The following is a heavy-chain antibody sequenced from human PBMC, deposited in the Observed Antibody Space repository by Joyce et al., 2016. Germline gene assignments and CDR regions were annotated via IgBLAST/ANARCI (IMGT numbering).Heavy chain of an antibody. D-gene: IGHD1-26*01. CDR1: GFNFNSAA. Sequence: QLVQSGPEVRKPATSVKVSCKPSGFNFNSAAVHWVRQAPGQRLEWIGWIAVGSGNTKYAQNFKQSVTFIRDVSTSTAYMELTSLRSEDTAVYYCATDRVGALSPWGPGTLVTVSS. CDR3: ATDRVGALSP. J-gene: IGHJ4*02. CDR2: IAVGSGNT. V-gene: IGHV1-58*01.